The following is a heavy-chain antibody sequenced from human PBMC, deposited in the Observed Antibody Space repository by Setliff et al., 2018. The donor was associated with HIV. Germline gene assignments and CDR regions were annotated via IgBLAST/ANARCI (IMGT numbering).Heavy chain of an antibody. CDR1: GGSISNSDFY. CDR2: IYYRGAT. V-gene: IGHV4-39*07. D-gene: IGHD2-21*02. CDR3: AREVDVVTTSDAFDI. Sequence: SETLSLTCTVSGGSISNSDFYWGWIRQSPGKGLEWIGSIYYRGATYYNPTLQSRVTISADTSKNQFYLKLTSVTAADTAVYYCAREVDVVTTSDAFDIWGQGTMVTVSS. J-gene: IGHJ3*02.